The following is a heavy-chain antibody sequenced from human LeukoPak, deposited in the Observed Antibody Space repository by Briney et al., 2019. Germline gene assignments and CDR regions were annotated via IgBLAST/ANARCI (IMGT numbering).Heavy chain of an antibody. CDR1: GGSFSGYY. J-gene: IGHJ4*02. D-gene: IGHD3-10*01. V-gene: IGHV4-34*01. CDR3: ARHKAFGSGSYSPYYFDY. Sequence: SETLSLTCIVSGGSFSGYYWIWIRQPPGKGLEWIGEINQSGSTNYNPSLKSRVTISVDTSKSQFSLKLNSVTAADTAVYYCARHKAFGSGSYSPYYFDYWGQGTQVTVSS. CDR2: INQSGST.